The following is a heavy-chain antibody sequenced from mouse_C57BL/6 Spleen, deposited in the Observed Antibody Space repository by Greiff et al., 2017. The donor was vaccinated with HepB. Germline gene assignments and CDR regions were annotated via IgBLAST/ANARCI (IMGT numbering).Heavy chain of an antibody. J-gene: IGHJ1*03. Sequence: VQLQQSGPELVKPGASVKISCKASGYTFTDYYMNWVKQSHGKSLEWIGDINPNNGGTSYNQKFKGKATLTVDKSSSTAYMELRSLTSEDSAVYYCARRDYYGKGYFDVWGTGTTVTVSS. CDR2: INPNNGGT. CDR3: ARRDYYGKGYFDV. V-gene: IGHV1-26*01. CDR1: GYTFTDYY. D-gene: IGHD1-2*01.